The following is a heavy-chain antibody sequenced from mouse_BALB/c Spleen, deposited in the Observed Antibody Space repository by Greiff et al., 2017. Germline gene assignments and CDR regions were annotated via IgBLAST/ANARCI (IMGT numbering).Heavy chain of an antibody. Sequence: QVQLQQPGAELVRPGASVKLSCKASGYTFTSYWINWVKQRPGQGLEWIGNIYPSDSYTNYNQKFKDKATLTVDKSSSTAYMQLSSPTSEDSAVYYCTRRTQKGFFDYWGQGTTLTVSS. V-gene: IGHV1-69*02. J-gene: IGHJ2*01. CDR1: GYTFTSYW. CDR3: TRRTQKGFFDY. CDR2: IYPSDSYT.